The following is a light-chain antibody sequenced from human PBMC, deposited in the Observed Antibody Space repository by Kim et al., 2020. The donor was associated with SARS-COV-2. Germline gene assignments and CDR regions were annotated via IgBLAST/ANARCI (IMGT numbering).Light chain of an antibody. J-gene: IGKJ2*01. CDR1: QYISND. CDR2: AAS. CDR3: LQDYNYPRT. Sequence: ASVGDGVTITWGARQYISNDLGWYQQKPGKAPQLLIYAASTLQSGVPSRFSGSGSGTDFTLTISSLQPEDFATYYCLQDYNYPRTFGQGTKLEI. V-gene: IGKV1-6*01.